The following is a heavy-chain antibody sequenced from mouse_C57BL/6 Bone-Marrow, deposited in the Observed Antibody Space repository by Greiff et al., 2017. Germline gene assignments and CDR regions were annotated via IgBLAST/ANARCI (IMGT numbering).Heavy chain of an antibody. D-gene: IGHD2-2*01. Sequence: VQVVESGAELVRPGASVTLSCKASGYTFTDYEMPWVKQTPVHGLEWIGAIDPETGGTAYNQKFKGKAILTADKSSSTAYMERRSLTSEDSAVYYCTRLLWLRRKGFAYWGQGTLVTVSA. V-gene: IGHV1-15*01. CDR1: GYTFTDYE. CDR2: IDPETGGT. CDR3: TRLLWLRRKGFAY. J-gene: IGHJ3*01.